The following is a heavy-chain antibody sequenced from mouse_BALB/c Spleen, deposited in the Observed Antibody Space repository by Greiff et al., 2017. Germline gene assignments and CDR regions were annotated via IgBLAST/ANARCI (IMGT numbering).Heavy chain of an antibody. Sequence: EVKLQQSGAELVKPGASVKLSCTASGFNIKDTYMHWVKQRPEQGLEWIGRIDPANGNTKYDPKFQGKATITADTSSNTAYLQLSSLTSEDTAVYYCARDGYDVGLYFDYWGQGTTLTVSS. CDR3: ARDGYDVGLYFDY. J-gene: IGHJ2*01. CDR1: GFNIKDTY. CDR2: IDPANGNT. D-gene: IGHD2-2*01. V-gene: IGHV14-3*02.